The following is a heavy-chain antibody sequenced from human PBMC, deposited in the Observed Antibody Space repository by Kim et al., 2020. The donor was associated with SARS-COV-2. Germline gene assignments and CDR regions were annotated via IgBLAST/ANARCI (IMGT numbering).Heavy chain of an antibody. J-gene: IGHJ6*02. V-gene: IGHV1-2*04. CDR2: INPNSGGT. Sequence: ASVKVSCKASGYTFTGYYMHWVRQAPGQGLEWMGWINPNSGGTNYAQKFQGWVTMTRDTSISTAYMELSRLRSDDTAVYYCARGSLVTTENYYYYGMDVWGQGTTVTVSS. CDR1: GYTFTGYY. D-gene: IGHD4-17*01. CDR3: ARGSLVTTENYYYYGMDV.